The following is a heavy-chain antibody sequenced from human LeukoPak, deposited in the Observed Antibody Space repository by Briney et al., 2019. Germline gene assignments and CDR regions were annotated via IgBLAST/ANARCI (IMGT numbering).Heavy chain of an antibody. Sequence: GGSLRLSCAASGFTFSSYGMHWVRQAPGKGLEWVAVISYDGSNEHYTDSVRGRFTISRDNPKNTLWLQMNSLTADDTAVYYCARGEFSGLDYWGQGTLVTVSS. CDR3: ARGEFSGLDY. D-gene: IGHD5-12*01. CDR1: GFTFSSYG. CDR2: ISYDGSNE. J-gene: IGHJ4*02. V-gene: IGHV3-30*19.